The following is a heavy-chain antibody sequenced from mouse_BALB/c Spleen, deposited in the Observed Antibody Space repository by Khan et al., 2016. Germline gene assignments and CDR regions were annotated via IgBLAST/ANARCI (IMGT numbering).Heavy chain of an antibody. Sequence: EVQLVETGGGLVQPKGSLKLSCAASGFTFNTNAMNWVRQAPGKGLEWVARIRSKSNNYATYYADSVKDRFTISRDDSQSMLYLQMNNLKTEDTAMYYCVRDMITRAEWGQGTLVSCSA. V-gene: IGHV10S3*01. J-gene: IGHJ3*02. D-gene: IGHD2-4*01. CDR2: IRSKSNNYAT. CDR3: VRDMITRAE. CDR1: GFTFNTNA.